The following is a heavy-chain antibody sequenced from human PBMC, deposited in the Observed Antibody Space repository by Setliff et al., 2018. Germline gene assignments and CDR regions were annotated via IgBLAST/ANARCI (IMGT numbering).Heavy chain of an antibody. CDR1: GGSISSHY. D-gene: IGHD5-18*01. CDR3: ARLPPLHTPMALTFDY. Sequence: SETLSLTCTVSGGSISSHYWTWIRQPAGKGLEWIGRLYTSGDTNYNPSLKSRVTISVDTSKNQFSLELRSVTAADTAVYYCARLPPLHTPMALTFDYWGQGILVTVSS. V-gene: IGHV4-4*07. CDR2: LYTSGDT. J-gene: IGHJ4*02.